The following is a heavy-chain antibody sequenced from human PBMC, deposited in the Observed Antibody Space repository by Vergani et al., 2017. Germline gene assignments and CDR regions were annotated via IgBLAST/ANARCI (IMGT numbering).Heavy chain of an antibody. V-gene: IGHV4-59*02. D-gene: IGHD3-10*02. CDR2: VSFREDT. CDR1: GASVNSYY. CDR3: ARSRIYYVAVSPDY. Sequence: QVKLQESGPGLVKPSETLSLTCTVSGASVNSYYWSWIRQPPGKGLEWMGYVSFREDTLCDPSVKGRMTISLNTSSNQFSLYLTSVTAADTAVYYCARSRIYYVAVSPDYWGQGTLVTVSS. J-gene: IGHJ4*02.